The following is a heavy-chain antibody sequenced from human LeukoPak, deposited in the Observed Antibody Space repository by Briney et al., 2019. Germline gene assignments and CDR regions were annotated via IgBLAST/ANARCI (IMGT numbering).Heavy chain of an antibody. CDR3: ARSRDDYTDYNWFKP. J-gene: IGHJ5*02. D-gene: IGHD4-11*01. CDR1: GVSFSGYY. Sequence: SETLSLTCAVSGVSFSGYYWSWIRQSPEKGLEWIGEINHSAYTNYNPSLKSRVTISLDTSKTQFSLKLLSATAADTAVYYCARSRDDYTDYNWFKPWGQGTLVTVSS. CDR2: INHSAYT. V-gene: IGHV4-34*01.